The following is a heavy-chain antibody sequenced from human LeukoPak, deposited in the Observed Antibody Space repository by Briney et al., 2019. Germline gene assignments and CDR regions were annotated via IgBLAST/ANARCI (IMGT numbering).Heavy chain of an antibody. CDR2: IYPYDSDT. J-gene: IGHJ4*02. D-gene: IGHD4-23*01. Sequence: GASLQISCKGSGSSFTSYWIAWVRPLPGKGLEWMGIIYPYDSDTRYSPSFQGQVTISADKSISTAYLQWSSLKASDTAMYYCARRSYGGKDFDYWGQGTLVTVSS. V-gene: IGHV5-51*01. CDR3: ARRSYGGKDFDY. CDR1: GSSFTSYW.